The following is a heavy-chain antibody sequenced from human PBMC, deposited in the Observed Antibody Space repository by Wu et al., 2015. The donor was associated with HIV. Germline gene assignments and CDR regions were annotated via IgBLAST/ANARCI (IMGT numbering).Heavy chain of an antibody. Sequence: QVQLVQSGAEVKKPGASVKVSCKASGYTFTSYYIHWLRRAPGQGLEWMAWITPNSGGTNSAQMFQGRVTMTRDTSITTAYLELSSLTSEDTAVYYCVRGARGMPKGAFEIWGQGTLVIVSS. CDR1: GYTFTSYY. V-gene: IGHV1-2*02. D-gene: IGHD3-16*01. CDR2: ITPNSGGT. J-gene: IGHJ3*02. CDR3: VRGARGMPKGAFEI.